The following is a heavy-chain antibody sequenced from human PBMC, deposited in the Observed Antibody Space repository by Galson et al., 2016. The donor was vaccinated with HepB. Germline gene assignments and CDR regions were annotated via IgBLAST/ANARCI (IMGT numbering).Heavy chain of an antibody. V-gene: IGHV4-59*08. CDR2: IYYNGST. Sequence: ETRSRTCTVSGGSISGYCWSWIRQPPGKGLEWIGYIYYNGSTNYNPSLQSRVAIPVHTSKTQFSRKLTSVTVADTAVYCCASRFRRTAWYSTPGFDPWGQGTLVTVSS. CDR3: ASRFRRTAWYSTPGFDP. D-gene: IGHD2-15*01. J-gene: IGHJ5*02. CDR1: GGSISGYC.